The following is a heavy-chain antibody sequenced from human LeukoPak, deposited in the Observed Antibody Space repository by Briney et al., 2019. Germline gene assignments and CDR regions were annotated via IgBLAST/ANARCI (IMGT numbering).Heavy chain of an antibody. V-gene: IGHV3-11*01. CDR1: GFTFSDYY. J-gene: IGHJ4*02. CDR2: ISSSGSTI. Sequence: GGSLRLSCAASGFTFSDYYMSWIRQAPGKGLEWVSYISSSGSTIYYADSVKGRFTISRDNAKNSLYLQMNSLRAEDTAVYYCARDRGNSVAGPVYGYYFDYWGQGTLVTVSS. CDR3: ARDRGNSVAGPVYGYYFDY. D-gene: IGHD6-19*01.